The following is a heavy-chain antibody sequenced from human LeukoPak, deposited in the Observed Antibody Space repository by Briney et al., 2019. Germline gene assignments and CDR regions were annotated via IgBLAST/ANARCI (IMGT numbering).Heavy chain of an antibody. J-gene: IGHJ4*02. Sequence: GESLNISCKGSGYSFTSYWISWVRQMPGKGLEWMGRIDPSDSYTNYSPSFQGHVTISADKSITTAYLQWSSLKASDTAMYYCATLYYYDSSGYYSNFDYWGQGTLVTVSS. CDR3: ATLYYYDSSGYYSNFDY. V-gene: IGHV5-10-1*01. CDR1: GYSFTSYW. D-gene: IGHD3-22*01. CDR2: IDPSDSYT.